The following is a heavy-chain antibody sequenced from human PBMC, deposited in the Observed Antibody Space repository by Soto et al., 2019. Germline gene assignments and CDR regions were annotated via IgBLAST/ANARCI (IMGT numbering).Heavy chain of an antibody. CDR2: ISYDGSNK. J-gene: IGHJ4*02. D-gene: IGHD3-22*01. CDR1: GFTFSSYG. Sequence: QVQLVESGGGVVQPARSLRLSCAASGFTFSSYGMHWGRQAPGKGLEWVAVISYDGSNKYYADSVKGRFTISRDNSKNTLYLQMNSLRAEDTAVYYCANDLNDYYDSRGYYFYGAFSPPDFWGQGTLVTV. V-gene: IGHV3-30*18. CDR3: ANDLNDYYDSRGYYFYGAFSPPDF.